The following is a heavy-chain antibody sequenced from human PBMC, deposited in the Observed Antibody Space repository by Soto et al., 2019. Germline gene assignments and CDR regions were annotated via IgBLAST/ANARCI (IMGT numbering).Heavy chain of an antibody. D-gene: IGHD6-19*01. CDR3: ARLSSSGWYQGSYVDY. V-gene: IGHV4-39*01. CDR1: GGSITRNNHY. Sequence: QLQLQESGPGLVKPSETLSLTCIVSGGSITRNNHYWGWIRQSPGKGLEWIGSILYSGSTNYHPSLKCRVTISVETHKSQSAVKMSSVTAADTALYYCARLSSSGWYQGSYVDYWGQGTQVTVSS. J-gene: IGHJ4*02. CDR2: ILYSGST.